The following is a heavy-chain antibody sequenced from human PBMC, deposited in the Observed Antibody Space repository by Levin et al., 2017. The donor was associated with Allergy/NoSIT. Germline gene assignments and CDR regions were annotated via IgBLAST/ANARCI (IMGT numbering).Heavy chain of an antibody. CDR2: IYPGDSDT. V-gene: IGHV5-51*01. D-gene: IGHD5-24*01. CDR3: ARHSRDGYKPGGMDG. CDR1: GYSFTSYW. J-gene: IGHJ6*02. Sequence: GGSLRLSCKGSGYSFTSYWIGWVRQMPGKGLEWMGIIYPGDSDTRYSPSFQGQVTISADKSISTAYLQWSSLKASDTAMYYCARHSRDGYKPGGMDGWGQGTTVTVSS.